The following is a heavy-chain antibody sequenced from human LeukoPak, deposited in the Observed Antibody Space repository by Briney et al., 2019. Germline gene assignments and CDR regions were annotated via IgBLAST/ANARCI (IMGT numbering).Heavy chain of an antibody. D-gene: IGHD6-13*01. CDR2: ISWNSGSI. J-gene: IGHJ4*02. CDR3: AKDLSRGAYSSSWDY. CDR1: GFTFDDYA. V-gene: IGHV3-9*01. Sequence: GGSLRLSCVASGFTFDDYAMHWVRQAPGKGLEWVSGISWNSGSIHYADSVKGRFTISRDNAKNSLSLQMNSLRAEDTALYYCAKDLSRGAYSSSWDYWGQGTLVTVSS.